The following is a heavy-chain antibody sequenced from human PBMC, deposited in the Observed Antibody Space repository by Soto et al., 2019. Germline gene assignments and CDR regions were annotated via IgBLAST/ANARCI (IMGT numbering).Heavy chain of an antibody. CDR1: GGAFSNYA. J-gene: IGHJ6*02. CDR3: AREMPSTAAAYFYYGLDV. Sequence: QVQLVQSGAEVKRPGSSVKVSCKASGGAFSNYAMYWVRQAPGQGLEWLGAIVPVFPSVYYAPKFQGRLTITADASTNTVYMMLTSLKSEDTAVYYCAREMPSTAAAYFYYGLDVWGQGTSVTVSS. V-gene: IGHV1-69*01. CDR2: IVPVFPSV. D-gene: IGHD6-13*01.